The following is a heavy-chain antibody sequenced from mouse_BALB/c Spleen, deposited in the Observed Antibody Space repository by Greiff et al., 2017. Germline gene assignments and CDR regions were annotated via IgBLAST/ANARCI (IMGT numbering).Heavy chain of an antibody. D-gene: IGHD2-14*01. J-gene: IGHJ4*01. CDR3: ARQRRYDGDAMDY. Sequence: EVKLMESGGDLVKPGGSLKLSCAASGFTFSSYGMSWVRQTPDKRLEWVATISSGGSYTYYPDSVKGRFTISRDNAKNTLYLQMSSLKSEDTAMYYCARQRRYDGDAMDYWGQGTSVTVSS. V-gene: IGHV5-6*01. CDR1: GFTFSSYG. CDR2: ISSGGSYT.